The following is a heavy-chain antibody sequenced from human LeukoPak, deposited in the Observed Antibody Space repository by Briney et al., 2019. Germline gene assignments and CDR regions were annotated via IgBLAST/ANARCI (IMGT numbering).Heavy chain of an antibody. J-gene: IGHJ6*04. CDR1: GGTFSSYA. D-gene: IGHD2-2*01. V-gene: IGHV1-69*13. CDR3: ARGIPNVVVPAARIYYYYGMDV. CDR2: IIPIFGTA. Sequence: ASVKVSCKASGGTFSSYAISWVRQAPGQGLEWMGGIIPIFGTANYAQKFQGRVTITADESTSTAYMELSSLRSEDTAVYYCARGIPNVVVPAARIYYYYGMDVWGKGTTVTVSS.